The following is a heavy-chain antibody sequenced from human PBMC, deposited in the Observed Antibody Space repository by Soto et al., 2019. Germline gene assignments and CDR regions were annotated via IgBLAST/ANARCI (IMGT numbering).Heavy chain of an antibody. CDR2: IYWDDDK. V-gene: IGHV2-5*02. J-gene: IGHJ4*02. D-gene: IGHD3-22*01. CDR1: GFSLSTSRVG. Sequence: QITLKESGPALVKPTQTLTLTCTFSGFSLSTSRVGVGWIRQPPGKALEWLALIYWDDDKRDSPALKSRLTITKDTSKNQVVLTIHNLDPVEAATYYCARHSGSGYYLFDYWGQGTLVTVSS. CDR3: ARHSGSGYYLFDY.